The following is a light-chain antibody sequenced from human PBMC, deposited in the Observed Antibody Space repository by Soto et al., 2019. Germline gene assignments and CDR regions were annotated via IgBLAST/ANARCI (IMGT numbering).Light chain of an antibody. CDR1: QSVSSSY. CDR3: QKYGSSPRT. J-gene: IGKJ1*01. V-gene: IGKV3-20*01. CDR2: GES. Sequence: LLTQSPGTLSLFAGESATLSCRASQSVSSSYLAWYQQKPGQAPRILIYGESSRATGIPDRFSGSGSGTDLNLTISRLEPEDFAVYYCQKYGSSPRTFGQGTKVDIK.